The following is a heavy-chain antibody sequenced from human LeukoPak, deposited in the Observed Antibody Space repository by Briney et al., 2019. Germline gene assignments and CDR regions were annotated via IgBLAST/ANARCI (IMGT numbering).Heavy chain of an antibody. D-gene: IGHD6-13*01. CDR1: GFTFSSYS. J-gene: IGHJ5*02. V-gene: IGHV3-21*01. Sequence: GGSLRLSCAASGFTFSSYSMNWVRQAPGKGLEWVSSISSSSSHIYYADSVKGRFTISRDNAKNSLYLQMNSLRAEDTAVYYCARDGRRIAAAGWFDPWGQGALVTVSS. CDR2: ISSSSSHI. CDR3: ARDGRRIAAAGWFDP.